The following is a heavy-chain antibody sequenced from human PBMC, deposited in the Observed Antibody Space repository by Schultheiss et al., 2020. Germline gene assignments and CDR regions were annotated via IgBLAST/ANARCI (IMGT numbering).Heavy chain of an antibody. V-gene: IGHV3-52*02. Sequence: WGSLRLSCAASGFTFSGSAMHWVRQAPEKGQEWVADIKCDGSEKYYVDSVKGRLTISRDNAKNSLYLQVNSLRAEDTAVYYCARDAGHSSSLDPYFDYWGQGTLVTVSS. CDR1: GFTFSGSA. CDR2: IKCDGSEK. D-gene: IGHD6-13*01. CDR3: ARDAGHSSSLDPYFDY. J-gene: IGHJ4*02.